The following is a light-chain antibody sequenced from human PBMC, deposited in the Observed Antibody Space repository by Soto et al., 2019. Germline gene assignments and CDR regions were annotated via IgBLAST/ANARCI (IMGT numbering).Light chain of an antibody. J-gene: IGKJ4*01. Sequence: DIQMTQSHSTLSASVGDRVTITCRASQSISSWLAWYQHKPGKAPNLLIYKASSLESGVPSRFSGSGSGTEFTLTVSSLQPDDFATYYCQQYDSYPLTFGGGTKVEIK. V-gene: IGKV1-5*03. CDR2: KAS. CDR3: QQYDSYPLT. CDR1: QSISSW.